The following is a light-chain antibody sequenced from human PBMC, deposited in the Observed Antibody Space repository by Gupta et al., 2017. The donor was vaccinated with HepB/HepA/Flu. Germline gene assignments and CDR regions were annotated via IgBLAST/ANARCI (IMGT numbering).Light chain of an antibody. CDR1: QGISNY. CDR3: QKFDSAPRT. CDR2: TAS. Sequence: DMEMTQSPSSLSASVGDRVTITCRASQGISNYLAWYQHKPGKVPKLLIYTASTLQSGVPSRFSGSGSGTDFTLTISSLQPEDVATYYCQKFDSAPRTFGQGTKVEIK. V-gene: IGKV1-27*01. J-gene: IGKJ1*01.